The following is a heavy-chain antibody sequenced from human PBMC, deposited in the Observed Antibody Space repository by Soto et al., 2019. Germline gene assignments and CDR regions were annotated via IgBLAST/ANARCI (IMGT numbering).Heavy chain of an antibody. CDR1: GYTFTSYY. CDR2: INPSGGST. D-gene: IGHD3-22*01. J-gene: IGHJ4*02. V-gene: IGHV1-46*01. Sequence: ASVKVSCKASGYTFTSYYMHWVRQAPGQGLEWMGIINPSGGSTSYAQKFQGRVTMTRDTSTSTVYMELSSLRSEDTAVYYCARETYYYDSRGSPAGFDYWGQGTLVTVSS. CDR3: ARETYYYDSRGSPAGFDY.